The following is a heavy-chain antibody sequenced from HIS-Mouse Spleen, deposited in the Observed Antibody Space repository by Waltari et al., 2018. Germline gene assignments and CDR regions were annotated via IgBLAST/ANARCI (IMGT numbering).Heavy chain of an antibody. CDR3: ARGYSNYVPYFDY. CDR2: ISYDGSNK. D-gene: IGHD4-4*01. Sequence: QVQLVESGGGVVQPGRSLRLSCAACGFTFSSYALHGVRQAPGKGLEWVAVISYDGSNKYYADSVKGRFTISRDNSKNTLYLQMNSLRAEDTAVYYCARGYSNYVPYFDYWGQGTLVTVSS. J-gene: IGHJ4*02. CDR1: GFTFSSYA. V-gene: IGHV3-30-3*01.